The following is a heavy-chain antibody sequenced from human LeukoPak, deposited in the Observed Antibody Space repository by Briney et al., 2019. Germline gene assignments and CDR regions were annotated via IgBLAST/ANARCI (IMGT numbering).Heavy chain of an antibody. D-gene: IGHD4-17*01. Sequence: PGGSLRLSCAASGFTFSSYAMHWVRQAPGKGLEWVAVISYDGSNKYYADSVKGRFTISRDNSKNTLYLQMNSLRAEDTAVYYCARALSAVTARDFYFDYWGQGTLVTVSS. CDR3: ARALSAVTARDFYFDY. CDR2: ISYDGSNK. CDR1: GFTFSSYA. J-gene: IGHJ4*02. V-gene: IGHV3-30-3*01.